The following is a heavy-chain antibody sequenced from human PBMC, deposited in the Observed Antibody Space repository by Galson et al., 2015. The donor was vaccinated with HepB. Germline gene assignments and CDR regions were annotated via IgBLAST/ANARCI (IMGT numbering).Heavy chain of an antibody. D-gene: IGHD3-22*01. J-gene: IGHJ3*02. Sequence: CAISGDSVSSNGAAWDWIRQSPSRGLEWLGRAYYRSEWYNDYAVSVKSRITINPDTSKNQFFLQLKSATPEDTAVYYCARSMIVEDAFDIWGQGTVVTVSS. CDR2: AYYRSEWYN. CDR3: ARSMIVEDAFDI. CDR1: GDSVSSNGAA. V-gene: IGHV6-1*01.